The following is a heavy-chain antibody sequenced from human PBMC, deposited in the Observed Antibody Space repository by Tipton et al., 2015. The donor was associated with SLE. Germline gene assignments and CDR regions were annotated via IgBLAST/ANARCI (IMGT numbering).Heavy chain of an antibody. J-gene: IGHJ4*02. D-gene: IGHD6-19*01. CDR1: GGSISSHY. V-gene: IGHV4-59*11. CDR2: IYYSGST. CDR3: ARTVYGGWYYFDY. Sequence: TLSLTCTVSGGSISSHYWSWIRQPPGKGLEWIGYIYYSGSTNYNPSLKSRVTMSVDTSKNQFSLKLSSVTAVDTAVYYCARTVYGGWYYFDYWGQGTLVTVSS.